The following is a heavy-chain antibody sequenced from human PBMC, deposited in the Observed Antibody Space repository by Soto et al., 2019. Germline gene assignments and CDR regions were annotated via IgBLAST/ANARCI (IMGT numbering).Heavy chain of an antibody. CDR3: ARGNYYYDSSGYYRGGVFDY. CDR1: GGSISSGGYY. J-gene: IGHJ4*02. CDR2: IYFTGST. Sequence: SETLSLTCTVSGGSISSGGYYWSWIRQHPGKGLEWIGYIYFTGSTYYNPSLKSRLTISLDTSENQFSLKLSSVTAADTAVYYCARGNYYYDSSGYYRGGVFDYWGQGALVTVYS. D-gene: IGHD3-22*01. V-gene: IGHV4-31*03.